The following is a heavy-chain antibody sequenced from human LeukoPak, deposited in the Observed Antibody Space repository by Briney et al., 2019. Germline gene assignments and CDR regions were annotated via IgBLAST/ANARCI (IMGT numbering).Heavy chain of an antibody. D-gene: IGHD2-15*01. CDR3: ARDHGYCSGGSCYFYYYMDV. CDR2: IYYSGST. CDR1: GGSISSYY. Sequence: SETLSLTCTVSGGSISSYYWSWIRQPPGKGLEWIGYIYYSGSTNYNPSLKSRVTISVDTSKNQFSLKLSSVTAADTAVYYCARDHGYCSGGSCYFYYYMDVWGKGTTVTVSS. J-gene: IGHJ6*03. V-gene: IGHV4-59*01.